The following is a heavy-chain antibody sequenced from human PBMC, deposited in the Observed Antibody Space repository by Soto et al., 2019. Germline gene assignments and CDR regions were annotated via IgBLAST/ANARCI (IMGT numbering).Heavy chain of an antibody. J-gene: IGHJ3*02. Sequence: GESLKISCKGSGYSFTSYWIGWVRQMPGKGLEWMGIIYPGDSDTRYSPSFQGQVTISADKSISTAYLQWSSLKASDTAMYYCAIHHYTRLVDDAFDIWAQGTMVTGSS. D-gene: IGHD2-8*02. V-gene: IGHV5-51*01. CDR3: AIHHYTRLVDDAFDI. CDR2: IYPGDSDT. CDR1: GYSFTSYW.